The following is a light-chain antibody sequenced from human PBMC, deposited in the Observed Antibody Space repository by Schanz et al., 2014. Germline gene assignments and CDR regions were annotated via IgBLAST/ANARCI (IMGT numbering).Light chain of an antibody. V-gene: IGKV1-12*01. CDR1: QGISSW. CDR2: AAS. J-gene: IGKJ3*01. Sequence: DIQMTQSPSSVSASVGDRVTITCRASQGISSWVAWYQQKPGKAPELLIYAASSLQSGVPSRFTGSGSGRDFTLTINSLQPDDFATYYCQQSNNIPFTFGPGTKVDFK. CDR3: QQSNNIPFT.